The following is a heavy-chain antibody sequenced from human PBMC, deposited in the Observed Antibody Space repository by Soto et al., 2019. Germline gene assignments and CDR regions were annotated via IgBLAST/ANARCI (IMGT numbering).Heavy chain of an antibody. CDR3: VSQRTSVLTQAYFDY. J-gene: IGHJ4*02. D-gene: IGHD2-8*01. Sequence: SATLSLTCPVSGGSVSNSNYYWGWIRQSPGKGLEWIGSVYYRGRSYSKSSVKSRVTISVDTSKNQFSLNLNSVTASDTAVYFCVSQRTSVLTQAYFDYWGPGALVTVSS. CDR2: VYYRGRS. V-gene: IGHV4-39*01. CDR1: GGSVSNSNYY.